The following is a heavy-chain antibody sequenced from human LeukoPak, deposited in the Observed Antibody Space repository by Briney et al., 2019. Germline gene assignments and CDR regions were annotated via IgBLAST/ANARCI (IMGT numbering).Heavy chain of an antibody. V-gene: IGHV1-18*01. Sequence: ASVKVSCKASGYTFTSYGISWVRRAPGQGLEWMGWISAYNGNTNYAQKLQGRVTMTTDTSTSTAYMELRSLRSDDTAVYYCARDPYYDFWSGYYYYYYYVDVWGKGTTVTVSS. CDR1: GYTFTSYG. CDR2: ISAYNGNT. CDR3: ARDPYYDFWSGYYYYYYYVDV. D-gene: IGHD3-3*01. J-gene: IGHJ6*03.